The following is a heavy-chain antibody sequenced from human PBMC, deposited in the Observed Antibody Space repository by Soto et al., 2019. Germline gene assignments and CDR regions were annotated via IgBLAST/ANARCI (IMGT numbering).Heavy chain of an antibody. CDR3: ANQKPGKLWVGSYGMDV. Sequence: QVQLVQSGAEVKKPGSSVKVSCKASGGTFSSYAISWVRQAPGQGFEWMGGIIPIFGTANYAQKFQGRVTITADESTSTAYMELSSLRSEDTAVYYCANQKPGKLWVGSYGMDVWGQGTTVTVSS. CDR1: GGTFSSYA. CDR2: IIPIFGTA. J-gene: IGHJ6*02. D-gene: IGHD5-18*01. V-gene: IGHV1-69*01.